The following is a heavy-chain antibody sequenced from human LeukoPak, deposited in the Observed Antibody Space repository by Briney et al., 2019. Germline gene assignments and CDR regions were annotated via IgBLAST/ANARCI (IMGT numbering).Heavy chain of an antibody. V-gene: IGHV4-61*02. J-gene: IGHJ6*03. CDR2: IYTSGST. Sequence: SETLSLTXTVSGGSISSGSYYWSWIWQPAGKGLEWIGRIYTSGSTNYNPSLKSRVTISVDTSKNQFSLKLSSVTAADTAVYYCARVAYYYYYYMDVWGKGTTVTVSS. CDR3: ARVAYYYYYYMDV. CDR1: GGSISSGSYY.